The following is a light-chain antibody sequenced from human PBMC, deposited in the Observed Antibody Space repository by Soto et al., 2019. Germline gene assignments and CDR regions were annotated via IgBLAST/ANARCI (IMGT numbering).Light chain of an antibody. CDR2: EVT. V-gene: IGLV2-8*01. Sequence: QSVLTQPPYASGSPGQSVIISCTGTSSDVGGYNYVSWHQQHPGRPPKLLIYEVTKRPSGVPDRFSGSKSGNMASLTVSGLQAEDEADYYCSSYAGSKFWVFGGGTKVTVL. J-gene: IGLJ3*02. CDR3: SSYAGSKFWV. CDR1: SSDVGGYNY.